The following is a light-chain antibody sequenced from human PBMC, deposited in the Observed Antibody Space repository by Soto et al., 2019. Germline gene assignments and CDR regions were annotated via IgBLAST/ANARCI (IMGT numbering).Light chain of an antibody. CDR1: QSISSY. CDR3: QQSYSTFT. J-gene: IGKJ3*01. Sequence: DIQMTQSPSSLSASVGDRVTITCRASQSISSYLNWYQQKPGKAPKLLIYAASSLQSGVPSRFSGSGSGTDFTLTIRNLQPEDFATYYCQQSYSTFTFGPGTKVDIK. CDR2: AAS. V-gene: IGKV1-39*01.